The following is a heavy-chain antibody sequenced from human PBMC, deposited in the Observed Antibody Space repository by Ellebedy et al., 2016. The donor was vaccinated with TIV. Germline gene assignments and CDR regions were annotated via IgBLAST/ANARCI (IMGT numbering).Heavy chain of an antibody. CDR2: IKQDGSEK. CDR3: VSRMHV. V-gene: IGHV3-7*03. CDR1: GFTFSRYW. J-gene: IGHJ6*02. Sequence: GESLKISCAASGFTFSRYWMSWVRQAPGKGLEWVASIKQDGSEKYHVDSVKGRFSISRDNAKNSLYLQMNSLRAEDTAVYHCVSRMHVWGQGTTVTVSS.